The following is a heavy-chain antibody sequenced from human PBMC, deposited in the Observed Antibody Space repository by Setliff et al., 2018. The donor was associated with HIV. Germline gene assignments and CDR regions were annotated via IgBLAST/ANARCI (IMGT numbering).Heavy chain of an antibody. Sequence: PWGSLRLSCAASGFTFSDHYMNWVRQAPGKGLEWVSYISGSGSAMYYADSVEGRFTISRDNAKNSLYLQMNSLRAEDTAVYHCARGHYFKDVWGQGTTVTVSS. D-gene: IGHD3-22*01. J-gene: IGHJ6*02. CDR3: ARGHYFKDV. CDR2: ISGSGSAM. V-gene: IGHV3-11*04. CDR1: GFTFSDHY.